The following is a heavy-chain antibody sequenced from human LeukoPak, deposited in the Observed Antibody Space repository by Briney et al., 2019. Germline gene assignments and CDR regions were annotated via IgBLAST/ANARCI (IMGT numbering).Heavy chain of an antibody. CDR3: ASGDYYPVNLQH. V-gene: IGHV4-31*03. CDR1: GGSISSGDYY. CDR2: IYYSGST. D-gene: IGHD3-10*01. Sequence: SETLSLTCTVSGGSISSGDYYWSWIRQHPGKGLEWIGYIYYSGSTYYNPSLKSRVTISVDTSKNQFSLKLSSVTAADTAVYYCASGDYYPVNLQHWGQGTLVTVSS. J-gene: IGHJ1*01.